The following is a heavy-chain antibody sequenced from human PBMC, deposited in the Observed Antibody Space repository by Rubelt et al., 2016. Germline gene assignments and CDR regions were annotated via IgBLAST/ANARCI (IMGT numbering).Heavy chain of an antibody. CDR3: ARDRGSYLDY. CDR2: ISSSSSTI. D-gene: IGHD1-26*01. Sequence: RLSCAASGFTFSSYSMNWVRQAPGKGLEWVSYISSSSSTIYYADSVKGRFTISRDNAKNSLYLQMNSLRAEDTAVYYCARDRGSYLDYWRQGTLVTVSS. J-gene: IGHJ4*02. CDR1: GFTFSSYS. V-gene: IGHV3-48*01.